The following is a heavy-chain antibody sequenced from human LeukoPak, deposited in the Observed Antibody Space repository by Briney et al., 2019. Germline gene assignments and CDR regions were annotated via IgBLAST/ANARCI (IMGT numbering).Heavy chain of an antibody. CDR3: AKDSNYYDQYFVDV. V-gene: IGHV3-23*01. J-gene: IGHJ6*03. D-gene: IGHD4-11*01. CDR1: GFTFSNYA. CDR2: ISGSGGIR. Sequence: GGSLRLSCVASGFTFSNYAMTWVRQAPGKGLEWVSFISGSGGIRNYADSVKGRFTISRDNSKNTLSLQMNSLRAEDTAVYYCAKDSNYYDQYFVDVWGKGTTVTVSS.